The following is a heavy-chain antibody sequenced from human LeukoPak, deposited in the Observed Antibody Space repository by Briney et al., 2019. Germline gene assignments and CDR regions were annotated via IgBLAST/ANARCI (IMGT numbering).Heavy chain of an antibody. V-gene: IGHV3-23*01. CDR1: GFTFRSYA. CDR3: AKGGGGSSFDF. CDR2: ISGSGSAT. D-gene: IGHD2-15*01. Sequence: GGSLRLSCAASGFTFRSYAMNWVRQAPEKGLEWVSAISGSGSATYYADSVKGRFTISRDNSKNTLYLQMNSLGAEDTAVYYCAKGGGGSSFDFWGQGTLVTVSS. J-gene: IGHJ4*02.